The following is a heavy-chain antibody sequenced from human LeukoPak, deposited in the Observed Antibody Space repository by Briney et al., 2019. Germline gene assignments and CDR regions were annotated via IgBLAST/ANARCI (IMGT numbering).Heavy chain of an antibody. V-gene: IGHV1-69*05. CDR3: AAVQLGTDY. CDR1: GYTFTSYG. D-gene: IGHD6-6*01. Sequence: ASVKVSCKASGYTFTSYGISWVRQAPGQGLEWMGGIIPIFGTANYAQKFQGRVTITTDESTSTAYMELSSLRSEDTAVYYCAAVQLGTDYWGQGTLVTVSS. J-gene: IGHJ4*02. CDR2: IIPIFGTA.